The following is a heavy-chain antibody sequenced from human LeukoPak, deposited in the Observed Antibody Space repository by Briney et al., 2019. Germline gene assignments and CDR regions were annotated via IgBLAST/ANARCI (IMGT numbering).Heavy chain of an antibody. Sequence: GGSLRLSCAASGLTFSSYGMSWVRQAPGKGLEWVSAISGSGGSTYYADSVKGRFTISRDSSKNTLHLQLNSLRAEDTAVYYCADETSYRFDIWGRGTVVTVSS. CDR2: ISGSGGST. CDR3: ADETSYRFDI. D-gene: IGHD3-16*02. V-gene: IGHV3-23*01. CDR1: GLTFSSYG. J-gene: IGHJ3*02.